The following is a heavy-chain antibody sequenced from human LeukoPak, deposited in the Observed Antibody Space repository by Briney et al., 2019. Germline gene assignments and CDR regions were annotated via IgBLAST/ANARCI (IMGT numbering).Heavy chain of an antibody. CDR2: IYYSGST. CDR1: GGSISSGGYY. CDR3: ARGYYYDSRGEDY. Sequence: SETLSLTCTVSGGSISSGGYYWSWIRQHPGKGLEWIGYIYYSGSTYYNPSLKSRVTISVDTSKNQFSLKLSSVTAADTAVYYCARGYYYDSRGEDYWGQGTLVTVSS. D-gene: IGHD3-22*01. J-gene: IGHJ4*02. V-gene: IGHV4-31*03.